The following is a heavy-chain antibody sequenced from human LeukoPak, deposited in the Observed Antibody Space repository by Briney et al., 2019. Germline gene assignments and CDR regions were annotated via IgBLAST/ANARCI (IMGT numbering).Heavy chain of an antibody. J-gene: IGHJ3*02. V-gene: IGHV1-69*06. CDR3: ARSVTTIDAFDI. Sequence: ASVKVSCKASGYTFTSFGISWVRQAPGQGLEWMGGIIPIFGTANYAQKFQGRVTITADKSTSTAYMELSSLRSEDTAVYYCARSVTTIDAFDIWGQGTMVTVSS. D-gene: IGHD4-17*01. CDR2: IIPIFGTA. CDR1: GYTFTSFG.